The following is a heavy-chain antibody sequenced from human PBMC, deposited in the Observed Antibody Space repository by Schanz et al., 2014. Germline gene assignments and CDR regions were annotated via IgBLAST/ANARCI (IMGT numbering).Heavy chain of an antibody. CDR3: AKAEYDILTDSYSRLDP. D-gene: IGHD3-9*01. Sequence: QVQLVQSGAAVKKPGASVRVSCKASGYTFTSYGISWVRQAPGQGLEWMGWISAYNGNTKYPQKLQGRVTMTTDTSTSTAYMELRSLRSDDTAVYYCAKAEYDILTDSYSRLDPWGQGTLVTVSS. CDR2: ISAYNGNT. CDR1: GYTFTSYG. J-gene: IGHJ5*02. V-gene: IGHV1-18*01.